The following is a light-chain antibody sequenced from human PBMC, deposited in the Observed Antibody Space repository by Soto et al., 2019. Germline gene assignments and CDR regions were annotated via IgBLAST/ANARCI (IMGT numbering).Light chain of an antibody. CDR1: QGITNN. J-gene: IGKJ4*01. CDR3: QQVKSYPRT. Sequence: DIHLTQSPSFLSASVGDRVTITCRASQGITNNLAWYQQKPGKPPTLLIYAESTLHSGVPSRFSGSGSGTEFTLTISSLQPEDFATYYCQQVKSYPRTFGGGTKVDIK. V-gene: IGKV1-9*01. CDR2: AES.